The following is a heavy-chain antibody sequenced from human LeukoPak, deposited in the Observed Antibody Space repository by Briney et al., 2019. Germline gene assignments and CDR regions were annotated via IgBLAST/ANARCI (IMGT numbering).Heavy chain of an antibody. D-gene: IGHD3-22*01. V-gene: IGHV4-59*08. J-gene: IGHJ4*02. CDR3: ARHYYDSSAYFYQDY. CDR1: GGSISGYY. CDR2: IYYSGTT. Sequence: SETLSLSCAVSGGSISGYYWSWVRQPPRRGVEWSGYIYYSGTTDYPPSPRRPLPISAYQSKHPFSLKLSSGPAADTAVYYCARHYYDSSAYFYQDYWGQGTLVTVSS.